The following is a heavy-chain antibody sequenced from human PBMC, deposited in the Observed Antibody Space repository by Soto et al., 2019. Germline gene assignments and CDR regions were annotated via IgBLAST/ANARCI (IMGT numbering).Heavy chain of an antibody. CDR3: ARHQLVDTAMLDNWLDP. D-gene: IGHD5-18*01. CDR2: IYYSGST. CDR1: GGSISSSSYY. V-gene: IGHV4-39*01. J-gene: IGHJ5*02. Sequence: QLQLQESGPGLVKPSETLSLTCTVSGGSISSSSYYWGWIRQPPGKGLEWIGSIYYSGSTYYNPSLKSRVTISVDTSKNQFSLKLSSVTAADTAVYYCARHQLVDTAMLDNWLDPWGQGTLVTVSS.